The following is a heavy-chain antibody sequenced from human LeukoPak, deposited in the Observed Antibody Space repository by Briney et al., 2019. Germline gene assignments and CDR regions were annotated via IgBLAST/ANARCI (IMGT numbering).Heavy chain of an antibody. CDR1: GYTFTGYY. CDR2: INPNSGGT. Sequence: GASVKVSCKASGYTFTGYYMHWVRQAPGQELEWMGWINPNSGGTNYAQKFQGRVTMTRDTSISTAYMELSRLRSDDTAVYYCAKTTVTTGRHYYYYYYMDVWGQGTTVTVSS. J-gene: IGHJ6*03. D-gene: IGHD4-17*01. CDR3: AKTTVTTGRHYYYYYYMDV. V-gene: IGHV1-2*02.